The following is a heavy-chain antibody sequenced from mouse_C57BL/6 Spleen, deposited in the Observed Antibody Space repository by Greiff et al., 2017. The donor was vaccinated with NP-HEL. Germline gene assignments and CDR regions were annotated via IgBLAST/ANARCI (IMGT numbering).Heavy chain of an antibody. CDR2: IHPSDSDT. CDR3: AMDYGSSYRDAMDY. Sequence: QVQLQQPGAELVKPGASVKVSCKASGYTFTSYWMHWVKQRPGQGLEWIGRIHPSDSDTNYNQKFKGKATLTVDKSSSTAYMQLSSLTSEDSAVYYCAMDYGSSYRDAMDYWGQGTSVTVSS. V-gene: IGHV1-74*01. CDR1: GYTFTSYW. J-gene: IGHJ4*01. D-gene: IGHD1-1*01.